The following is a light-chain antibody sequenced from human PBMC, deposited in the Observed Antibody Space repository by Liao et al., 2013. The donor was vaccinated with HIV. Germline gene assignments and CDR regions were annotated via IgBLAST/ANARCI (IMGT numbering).Light chain of an antibody. CDR2: QDS. Sequence: SYELTQPPSVSVSPGQTASITCSGDKLGDKYACWYQQKPGQSPVLVIYQDSKRPSGIPERFSGSNSGNTATLTISGTQAMDGADYYCQVWDSSSADHLWVFGGGTKLTV. V-gene: IGLV3-1*01. CDR1: KLGDKY. CDR3: QVWDSSSADHLWV. J-gene: IGLJ3*02.